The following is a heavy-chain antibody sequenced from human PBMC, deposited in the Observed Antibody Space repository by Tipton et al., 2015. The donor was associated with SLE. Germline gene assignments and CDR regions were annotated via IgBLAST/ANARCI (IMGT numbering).Heavy chain of an antibody. V-gene: IGHV4-61*05. D-gene: IGHD3-3*02. CDR2: LYYSGNT. CDR1: GVSIRSSRHF. J-gene: IGHJ5*02. Sequence: LRLSCTVSGVSIRSSRHFWGWIRQPLGKGLEWIGVLYYSGNTYYNPSLQSRVTISVDRSKNQFSLKLTSVTAADTAVYYCARGPPFMGFERNLFDPWGQGTLVTVSS. CDR3: ARGPPFMGFERNLFDP.